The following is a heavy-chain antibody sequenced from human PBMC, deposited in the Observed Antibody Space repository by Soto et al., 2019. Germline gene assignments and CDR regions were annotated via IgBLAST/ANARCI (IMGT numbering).Heavy chain of an antibody. CDR2: IGATTNTI. V-gene: IGHV3-48*02. D-gene: IGHD6-6*01. CDR3: ARDPFKGWLVKLFDQ. J-gene: IGHJ4*02. Sequence: EVQLVESGGGLVQPGGSLRLSCAASGFGFSTSPMHWVRQAPGKGPEWVAYIGATTNTIHYADSVKGRFSISRDNSKNTLYLQMNSLRDDDTAVYFCARDPFKGWLVKLFDQWGQGTLVTVSS. CDR1: GFGFSTSP.